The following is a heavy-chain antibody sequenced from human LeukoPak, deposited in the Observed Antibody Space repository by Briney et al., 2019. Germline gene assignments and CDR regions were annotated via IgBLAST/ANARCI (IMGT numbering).Heavy chain of an antibody. CDR3: ASLSKYYYESRGFFDY. CDR1: GGSFSGYY. J-gene: IGHJ4*02. Sequence: SETLSLTCAVYGGSFSGYYWSWIRQPPGKGLEWIGEINHSGSTNYNPSLKSRVTISVDTSKNQFSLKLSSVTAADTAVYYCASLSKYYYESRGFFDYWGQGTLVTVSS. CDR2: INHSGST. D-gene: IGHD3-22*01. V-gene: IGHV4-34*01.